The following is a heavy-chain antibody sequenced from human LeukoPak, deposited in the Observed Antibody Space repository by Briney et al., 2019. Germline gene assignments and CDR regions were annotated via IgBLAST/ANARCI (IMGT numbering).Heavy chain of an antibody. D-gene: IGHD2-2*01. CDR1: GFTFSSYG. CDR3: AGRTYHFDY. CDR2: ISYDGSNK. Sequence: GGSLRLSCAASGFTFSSYGMHWVRQAPGKGLEWVAVISYDGSNKYYADSVKGRFTISRDNSKNTLYLQMNSLRAEDTAVYYCAGRTYHFDYWGQGTLVTVSS. J-gene: IGHJ4*02. V-gene: IGHV3-30*03.